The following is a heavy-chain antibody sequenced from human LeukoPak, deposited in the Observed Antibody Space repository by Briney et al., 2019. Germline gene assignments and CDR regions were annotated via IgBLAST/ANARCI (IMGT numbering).Heavy chain of an antibody. J-gene: IGHJ4*02. CDR2: IGTAGDT. CDR1: GFTFSSYD. V-gene: IGHV3-13*01. CDR3: ARGKYSYGGSFDY. D-gene: IGHD5-18*01. Sequence: GGSLRLSCAASGFTFSSYDVHWVRQATGKGLEWVSAIGTAGDTYYPGSVKGRFTISRENAKNSLYLQMNSLRAGDTAVYYCARGKYSYGGSFDYWGQGTLVTVSS.